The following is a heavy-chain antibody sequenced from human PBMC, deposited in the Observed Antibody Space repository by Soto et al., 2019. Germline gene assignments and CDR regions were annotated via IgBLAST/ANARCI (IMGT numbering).Heavy chain of an antibody. Sequence: PSEPLSLTXAVYGGSFTDYYWSWIRQPPGKGLGWIGEINHRGSTNYNPSLKSRVTISVDRPKNQFALKLNSMTAADTAVYYCARRRKQLVLAYYDYYGMDVWGQGPTVTVSS. J-gene: IGHJ6*02. D-gene: IGHD6-13*01. CDR2: INHRGST. CDR1: GGSFTDYY. V-gene: IGHV4-34*01. CDR3: ARRRKQLVLAYYDYYGMDV.